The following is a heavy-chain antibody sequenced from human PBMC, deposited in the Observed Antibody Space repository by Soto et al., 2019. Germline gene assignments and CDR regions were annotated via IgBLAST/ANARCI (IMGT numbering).Heavy chain of an antibody. Sequence: GGSLRLSCAASGFTFSSYAMHWVRQAPGKGLEWVAVISYDGSNKYYADSVKGRFTISRDNSKNTLYLQMNSLRAEDTAVYYCARDYVARATHLFDYWGQGTLVTVSS. CDR3: ARDYVARATHLFDY. CDR1: GFTFSSYA. V-gene: IGHV3-30-3*01. CDR2: ISYDGSNK. D-gene: IGHD1-26*01. J-gene: IGHJ4*02.